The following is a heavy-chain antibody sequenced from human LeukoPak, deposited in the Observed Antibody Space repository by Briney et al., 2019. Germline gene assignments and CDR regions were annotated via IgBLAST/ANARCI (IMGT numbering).Heavy chain of an antibody. CDR2: IKQDGSEK. Sequence: GGSLRLSCAASGFTFSSYWMSWVRQATGKGLEWGANIKQDGSEKYYVDSVKGRFTISRDNAKNSLYLQMNSLRAEDTAVYYCARVKSGYAFGFDYWGQGTLVTVSS. J-gene: IGHJ4*02. D-gene: IGHD5-12*01. V-gene: IGHV3-7*01. CDR1: GFTFSSYW. CDR3: ARVKSGYAFGFDY.